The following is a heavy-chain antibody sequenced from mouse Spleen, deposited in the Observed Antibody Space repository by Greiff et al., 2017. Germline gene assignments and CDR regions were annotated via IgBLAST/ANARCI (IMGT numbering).Heavy chain of an antibody. CDR2: IWAGGTK. D-gene: IGHD3-2*01. CDR3: ARGRQLGVLEPMDY. CDR1: GFSLTSYG. Sequence: VQLQESGPGLVAPSQSLSITCTVSGFSLTSYGIHWVRQPPGKGLEWLGVIWAGGTKIYDSALMSRLSITKDNLKSQVFLKMNSLEIDDTGTYYCARGRQLGVLEPMDYWGQGTSVTVSS. V-gene: IGHV2-9*02. J-gene: IGHJ4*01.